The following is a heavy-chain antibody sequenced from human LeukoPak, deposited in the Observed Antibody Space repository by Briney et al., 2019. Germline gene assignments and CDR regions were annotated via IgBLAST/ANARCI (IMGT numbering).Heavy chain of an antibody. CDR3: ARASLGWFDP. Sequence: GGSLRLSCAASGFTFSSYWMSWVRQAPGKGLEWVASIDQDGSDKFSVGSVKGRFTISRDNARNSLYLQMSSLTSEDTAAYFCARASLGWFDPWGQGTLVTVSS. V-gene: IGHV3-7*01. CDR2: IDQDGSDK. J-gene: IGHJ5*02. CDR1: GFTFSSYW. D-gene: IGHD7-27*01.